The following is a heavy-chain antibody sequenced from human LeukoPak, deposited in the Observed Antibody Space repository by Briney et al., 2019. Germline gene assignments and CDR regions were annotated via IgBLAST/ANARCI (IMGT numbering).Heavy chain of an antibody. J-gene: IGHJ4*02. CDR1: GYTFTGYY. CDR2: INPNSGGT. Sequence: GASVKVSCKASGYTFTGYYIHWVRQAPGQGLEWMGWINPNSGGTNFAQKFQGGVTMTRDTSISTAYMELRRLRFDDTAVYYCARDWGPSSTTELGYWGQGTLVTVSS. D-gene: IGHD2-2*01. CDR3: ARDWGPSSTTELGY. V-gene: IGHV1-2*02.